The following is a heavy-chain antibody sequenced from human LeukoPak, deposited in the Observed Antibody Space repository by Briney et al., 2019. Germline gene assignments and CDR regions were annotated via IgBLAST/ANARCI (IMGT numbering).Heavy chain of an antibody. D-gene: IGHD6-13*01. V-gene: IGHV4-34*01. CDR2: INHSGST. Sequence: SETLSLTCAVYGGSFSGYYWSWIRQPPGKGLEWIGEINHSGSTNYNPSLKSRVTISVDTSKNQFSLKLSSVTAADTAVYYCARRIAAAGVRRWFDPWGQGTLVTVSS. CDR1: GGSFSGYY. CDR3: ARRIAAAGVRRWFDP. J-gene: IGHJ5*02.